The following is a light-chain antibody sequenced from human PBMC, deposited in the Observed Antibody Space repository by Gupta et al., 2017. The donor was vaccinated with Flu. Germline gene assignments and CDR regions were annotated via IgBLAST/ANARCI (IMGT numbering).Light chain of an antibody. CDR1: SSDVGNSDY. V-gene: IGLV2-14*01. CDR2: DVS. J-gene: IGLJ1*01. Sequence: QSALTQPASVSGSPGHSITISCTGTSSDVGNSDYVSWYQQDPGKAPKLLIYDVSNRPSGVSSRVSGSKSGNTASPTISGLQAEDETEDYCSSYTSTTTFEVFGTGTKVTVL. CDR3: SSYTSTTTFEV.